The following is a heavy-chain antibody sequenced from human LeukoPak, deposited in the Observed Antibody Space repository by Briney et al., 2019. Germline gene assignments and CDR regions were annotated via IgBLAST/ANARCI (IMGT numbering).Heavy chain of an antibody. CDR1: GGSFSSYY. Sequence: SETLSLTCTVSGGSFSSYYWSWIRQPAGKGLEWIGHIYTSGTTNYNPSLKSRVTISVDKSKNQFSLKLSSVTAADTAVYYCASVKEYYDSSGHLYYYYMDVWGKGTTVTVSS. CDR2: IYTSGTT. D-gene: IGHD3-22*01. CDR3: ASVKEYYDSSGHLYYYYMDV. V-gene: IGHV4-4*07. J-gene: IGHJ6*03.